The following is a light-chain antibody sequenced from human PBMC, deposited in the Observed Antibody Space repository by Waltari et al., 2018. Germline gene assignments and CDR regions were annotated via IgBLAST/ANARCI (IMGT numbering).Light chain of an antibody. Sequence: EVVLTQSPATLSLSPGERATLSCRASQSVSAYLAWYQQKPGQAPRLLIYDASNRATGIPARFSGSGSGTDFTLTISSLEPEDFAVYYCHQRPSWPLTFGGGTKVEIK. CDR3: HQRPSWPLT. CDR2: DAS. V-gene: IGKV3-11*01. J-gene: IGKJ4*01. CDR1: QSVSAY.